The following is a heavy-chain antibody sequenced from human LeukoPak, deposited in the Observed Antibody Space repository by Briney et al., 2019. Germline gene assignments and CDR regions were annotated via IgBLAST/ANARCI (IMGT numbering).Heavy chain of an antibody. V-gene: IGHV3-20*04. CDR3: ARTTEGGYTYGYFYYYYMDV. CDR2: INWSGGST. Sequence: GGSLRLSCAASRFTFSTYAMSWVRQAPGKGLEWVSGINWSGGSTGYADSVKGRFTISRDNAKNSLYLQMNSLRAEDTALYYCARTTEGGYTYGYFYYYYMDVWGKGTTVTISS. D-gene: IGHD5-18*01. CDR1: RFTFSTYA. J-gene: IGHJ6*03.